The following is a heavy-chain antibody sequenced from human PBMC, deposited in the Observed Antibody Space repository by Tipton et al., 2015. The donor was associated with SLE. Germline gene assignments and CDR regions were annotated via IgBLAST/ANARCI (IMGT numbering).Heavy chain of an antibody. D-gene: IGHD3-10*01. CDR3: ARGRGELDIDAFDI. CDR2: VYRSGET. V-gene: IGHV4-61*09. CDR1: GYSISSGFS. Sequence: LRLSCTVSGYSISSGFSWGWIRQPAGKGLEWIGHVYRSGETNYNPSLRGRVTMSVDTSKNQFSLKLSSVTAADTAVYYCARGRGELDIDAFDIWGQGTMVTVSS. J-gene: IGHJ3*02.